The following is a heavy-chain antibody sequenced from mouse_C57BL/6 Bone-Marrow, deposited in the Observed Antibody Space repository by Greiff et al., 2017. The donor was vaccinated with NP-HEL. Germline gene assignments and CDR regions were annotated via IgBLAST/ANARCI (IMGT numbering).Heavy chain of an antibody. V-gene: IGHV1-59*01. Sequence: QVQLQQPGAELVRPGTSVKLSCKASGYTFTSYWMHWVKQRPGQGLEWIGVIDHSDSYTNYNQKFKGKATLTVEPSSSTADMQLSSLTSEDSAVYYCARRIPLYYDYEDYYAMDYWGQGTSVTVSS. CDR1: GYTFTSYW. D-gene: IGHD2-4*01. CDR3: ARRIPLYYDYEDYYAMDY. CDR2: IDHSDSYT. J-gene: IGHJ4*01.